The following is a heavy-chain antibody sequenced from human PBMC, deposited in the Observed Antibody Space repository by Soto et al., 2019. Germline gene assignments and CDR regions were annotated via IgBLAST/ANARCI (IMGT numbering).Heavy chain of an antibody. Sequence: SLRLSCAASGFTFSSYWMHWVRQAPGKGLVWVSHVNSDGSYTSYADSVKGRFTISRDNAKDTLYLQMNSLRAEDTALYYCARGDRCSGGTCYSVGYYGMDVWGQGTTVTVSS. CDR1: GFTFSSYW. CDR2: VNSDGSYT. CDR3: ARGDRCSGGTCYSVGYYGMDV. J-gene: IGHJ6*02. D-gene: IGHD2-15*01. V-gene: IGHV3-74*01.